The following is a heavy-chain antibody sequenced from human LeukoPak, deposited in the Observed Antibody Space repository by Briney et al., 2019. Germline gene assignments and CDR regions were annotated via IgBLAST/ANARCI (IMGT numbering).Heavy chain of an antibody. Sequence: ASVKVSCKASGYTFTGYYIHWVRQAPGQGLEWMGWINSNSGGTNYAQKFQGRVTMTRDTSISTAYMELSRLRSDDTAVYYCARAHQWELPLADTDWGQGTLVTVSS. J-gene: IGHJ4*02. CDR1: GYTFTGYY. CDR2: INSNSGGT. CDR3: ARAHQWELPLADTD. D-gene: IGHD1-26*01. V-gene: IGHV1-2*02.